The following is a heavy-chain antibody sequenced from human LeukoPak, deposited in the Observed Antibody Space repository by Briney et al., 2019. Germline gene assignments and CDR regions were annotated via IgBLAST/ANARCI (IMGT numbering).Heavy chain of an antibody. Sequence: GESLKISCKGSGYSFTSYWIGWVRQMPGKGLEWMGIIYLGDSDTRYSPSFQGQVTISADKSISTAYLQWSSLKASDTAMYYCARRYYYDSSGSTLFDYWGQGSLVTVSS. J-gene: IGHJ4*02. CDR1: GYSFTSYW. CDR2: IYLGDSDT. D-gene: IGHD3-22*01. CDR3: ARRYYYDSSGSTLFDY. V-gene: IGHV5-51*01.